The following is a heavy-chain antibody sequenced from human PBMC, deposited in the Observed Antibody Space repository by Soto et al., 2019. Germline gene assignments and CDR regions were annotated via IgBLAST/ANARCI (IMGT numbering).Heavy chain of an antibody. Sequence: PSETLSLTCTVSGGSIGRSSYYWGWIRQPPGKGLEWIGSIYYSGSTYYNPSLKSRVTISVDTSKNQFSLKLSSVTAADTAVYYCARFLDYYDSSGDRTLGAFXIWGQGTMVXVSS. CDR1: GGSIGRSSYY. CDR3: ARFLDYYDSSGDRTLGAFXI. D-gene: IGHD3-22*01. CDR2: IYYSGST. J-gene: IGHJ3*02. V-gene: IGHV4-39*01.